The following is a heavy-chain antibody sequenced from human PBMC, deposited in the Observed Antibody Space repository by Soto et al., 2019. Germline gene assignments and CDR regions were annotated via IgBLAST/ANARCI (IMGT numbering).Heavy chain of an antibody. J-gene: IGHJ4*02. Sequence: ASVKVSCKASGYTFTSYAMHWVRQAPGQRLEWMGWINAGNGNTKYSQKFQGRVTITRDTSASTAYMELSSLRSEDTAVYYCARDYCTNGVCPSDYWGQGTLVTVSS. CDR3: ARDYCTNGVCPSDY. CDR1: GYTFTSYA. V-gene: IGHV1-3*01. D-gene: IGHD2-8*01. CDR2: INAGNGNT.